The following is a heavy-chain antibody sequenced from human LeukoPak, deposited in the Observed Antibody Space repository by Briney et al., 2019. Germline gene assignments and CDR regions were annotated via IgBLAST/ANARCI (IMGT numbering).Heavy chain of an antibody. V-gene: IGHV5-51*01. J-gene: IGHJ3*02. CDR3: ACTRVTGAFDI. CDR1: GYSITNYW. CDR2: IFPGDSDI. D-gene: IGHD4-23*01. Sequence: GESLKISCKGSGYSITNYWIAWVRQLPGKGLEWMGIIFPGDSDIRYSPSFQGQVTISVDKSISTAYLQWSSLKASDTAMYYCACTRVTGAFDIWGQGTMVTVSS.